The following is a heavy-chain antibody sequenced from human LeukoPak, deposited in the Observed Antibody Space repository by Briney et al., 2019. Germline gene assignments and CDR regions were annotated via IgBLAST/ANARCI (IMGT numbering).Heavy chain of an antibody. CDR2: ISSSSSYT. CDR3: ATVSGSPGDAFDI. D-gene: IGHD1-26*01. CDR1: GFTFSDYY. V-gene: IGHV3-11*06. J-gene: IGHJ3*02. Sequence: GGSLRLSCAASGFTFSDYYMSWIRQAPGKGLEWVSYISSSSSYTNYADSVKGRFTISRDNAKNSLYLQMNSLRAEDTAVYYCATVSGSPGDAFDIWGQGTMVTVSS.